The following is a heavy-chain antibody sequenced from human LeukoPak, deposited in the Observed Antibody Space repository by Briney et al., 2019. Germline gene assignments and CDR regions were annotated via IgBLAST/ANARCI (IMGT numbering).Heavy chain of an antibody. CDR1: GGSISSNNYY. CDR3: ARQSYNPDAFDI. Sequence: PSETLSLTCTVSGGSISSNNYYWGWIRQPPGKGLEWIGNIYYSGSTNYNPSLKSRVTISVDTSKNQFSLKLSSVTAADTAVYYCARQSYNPDAFDIWGQGTMVTVSS. D-gene: IGHD1-14*01. J-gene: IGHJ3*02. V-gene: IGHV4-39*01. CDR2: IYYSGST.